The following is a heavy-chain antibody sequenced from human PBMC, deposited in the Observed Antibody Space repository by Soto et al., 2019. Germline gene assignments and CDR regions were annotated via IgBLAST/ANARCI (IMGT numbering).Heavy chain of an antibody. CDR2: INPSGGST. D-gene: IGHD4-4*01. CDR3: ASTKDYNPPWFDP. Sequence: GASVNVSCKASGYTFTGYYMNWVRQAPGQGLEWMGIINPSGGSTSYAQKFQGRVTMTRDTSTSTVYMELSSLRSEDTAVYYCASTKDYNPPWFDPWGQGTLVTVSS. J-gene: IGHJ5*02. CDR1: GYTFTGYY. V-gene: IGHV1-46*01.